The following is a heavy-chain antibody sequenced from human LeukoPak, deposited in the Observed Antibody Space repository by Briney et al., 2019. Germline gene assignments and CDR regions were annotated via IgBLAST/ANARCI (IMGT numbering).Heavy chain of an antibody. D-gene: IGHD4-23*01. J-gene: IGHJ6*03. V-gene: IGHV3-23*01. CDR3: AKGLDYGGNPYYNYYMDV. CDR2: ISGSGGSK. CDR1: EFTFSSYV. Sequence: PGGSLRLSCAVSEFTFSSYVMSWVRQAPGKGLEWVSLISGSGGSKYYADSAKGRFTISRDNSENILFLQMNSLRAADTAVYYCAKGLDYGGNPYYNYYMDVWGKGTTVIVSS.